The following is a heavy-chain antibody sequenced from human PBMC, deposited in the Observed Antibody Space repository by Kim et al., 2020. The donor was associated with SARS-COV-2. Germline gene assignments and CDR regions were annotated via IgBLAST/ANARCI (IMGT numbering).Heavy chain of an antibody. V-gene: IGHV2-5*01. D-gene: IGHD6-13*01. Sequence: DKRYSPSLKSRLTITKDTSKNQVVLTMTNMDPVDTATYYCAHKADYYFDYWGQGTLVTVSS. J-gene: IGHJ4*02. CDR3: AHKADYYFDY. CDR2: DK.